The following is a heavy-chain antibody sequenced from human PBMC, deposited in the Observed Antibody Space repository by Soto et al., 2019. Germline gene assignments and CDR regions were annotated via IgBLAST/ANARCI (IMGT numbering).Heavy chain of an antibody. CDR1: GFTFSSYA. V-gene: IGHV3-30*18. Sequence: QVQLVESGGGVVQPGTSLRLSCAASGFTFSSYAMHWVRQAPGKGLEWVAVVSYDGSHEFYADFVEGRFTIARDNSKDTLYLQMNSLRAEDTAVYYCAKEGNDPHNYGDYNFHYGGQGTLFTVSS. CDR2: VSYDGSHE. CDR3: AKEGNDPHNYGDYNFHY. J-gene: IGHJ4*02. D-gene: IGHD4-17*01.